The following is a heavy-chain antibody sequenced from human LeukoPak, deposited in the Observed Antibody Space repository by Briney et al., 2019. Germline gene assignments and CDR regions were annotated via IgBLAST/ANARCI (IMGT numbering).Heavy chain of an antibody. J-gene: IGHJ4*02. D-gene: IGHD5-24*01. CDR3: TRGVEMTTISPYY. CDR2: IRNKTYSGTT. V-gene: IGHV3-49*03. CDR1: GFTFSDYT. Sequence: GGSLRLSCAVSGFTFSDYTMSWFRQAPGKCLECVGFIRNKTYSGTTEYAASVKGRFTISRDDSTSIAYLQMNSLKTEDTAMYYCTRGVEMTTISPYYWGQGTLVTVSS.